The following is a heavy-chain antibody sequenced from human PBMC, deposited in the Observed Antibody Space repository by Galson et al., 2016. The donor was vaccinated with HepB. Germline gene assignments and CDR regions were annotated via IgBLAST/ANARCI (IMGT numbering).Heavy chain of an antibody. V-gene: IGHV3-48*02. D-gene: IGHD6-13*01. CDR2: LSSGSTTI. CDR3: ARDGGQQVVRWERLRKVYYYYPMDV. J-gene: IGHJ6*02. Sequence: SLRLSCAASGFTFSTYSMNWVRQAPGKGLEWVSYLSSGSTTIYYADSVKGRFTISRDDAKNSLYLQMNTLRDDDTAVYYCARDGGQQVVRWERLRKVYYYYPMDVWGQGTTATVSS. CDR1: GFTFSTYS.